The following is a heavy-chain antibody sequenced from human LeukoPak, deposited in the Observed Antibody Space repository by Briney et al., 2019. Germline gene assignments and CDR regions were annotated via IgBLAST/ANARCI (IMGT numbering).Heavy chain of an antibody. CDR2: FDPEHGET. CDR1: TYTLTELS. D-gene: IGHD5-24*01. J-gene: IGHJ4*02. CDR3: ARGFEDGYPTAVDY. V-gene: IGHV1-24*01. Sequence: GASVKVSCKVSTYTLTELSIHWVRQAPGKGLEWMGGFDPEHGETIYAQKFQGRVTITADESTSTAYMELSSLRSEDTAVYYCARGFEDGYPTAVDYWGQGTLVTVSS.